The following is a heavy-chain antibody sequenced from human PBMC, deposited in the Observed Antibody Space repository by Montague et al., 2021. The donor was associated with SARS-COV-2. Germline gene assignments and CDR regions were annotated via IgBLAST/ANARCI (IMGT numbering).Heavy chain of an antibody. D-gene: IGHD1-20*01. V-gene: IGHV4-4*09. Sequence: SETLSLTCTVSGDSIRESHWSWIRQPPGKGLEWIGYIDNRGSTNYNPALESRVTLTVSASNNQFYLTLRSVTAADTAVYYCARLTGSRVYYYHYGLDVWGQGTTVTVSS. CDR1: GDSIRESH. CDR2: IDNRGST. CDR3: ARLTGSRVYYYHYGLDV. J-gene: IGHJ6*02.